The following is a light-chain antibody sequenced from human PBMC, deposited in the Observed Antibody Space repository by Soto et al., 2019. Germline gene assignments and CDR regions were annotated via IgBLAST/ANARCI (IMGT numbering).Light chain of an antibody. J-gene: IGKJ1*01. Sequence: EIVMTQSPATLSVSPGERATLSCRASQSVSSNLAWYQQKPGQAPRLLIYGASTRATGIPARFSGSGSGTEFTLPISSLQSEDFAVYYCHQYDSWTFGQGTKVQIK. CDR2: GAS. CDR3: HQYDSWT. CDR1: QSVSSN. V-gene: IGKV3-15*01.